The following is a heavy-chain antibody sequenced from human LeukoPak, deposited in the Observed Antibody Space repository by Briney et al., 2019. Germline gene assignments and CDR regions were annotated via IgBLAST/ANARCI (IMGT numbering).Heavy chain of an antibody. J-gene: IGHJ6*02. Sequence: GGSLRLSCAASGFTFSTFAMNWVRQAPGKGLEWVSSIGGSGGNKYYGGSVKGRFTVSRDNSKNTLHLQMNSLRVEDTAVYYCPKAPYFYSGMDAWGQGTTVIVSS. V-gene: IGHV3-23*01. CDR3: PKAPYFYSGMDA. CDR1: GFTFSTFA. CDR2: IGGSGGNK.